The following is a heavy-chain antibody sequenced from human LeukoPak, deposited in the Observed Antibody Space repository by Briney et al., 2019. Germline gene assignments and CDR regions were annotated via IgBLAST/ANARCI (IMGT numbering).Heavy chain of an antibody. CDR2: ISSSSSYI. V-gene: IGHV3-21*01. D-gene: IGHD1-1*01. J-gene: IGHJ4*02. CDR1: GFTSSSYS. CDR3: ASWYNRVQLERRGSGY. Sequence: PGGSLRLSCAASGFTSSSYSMNWVRQAPGKGLEWVSSISSSSSYICYADSVKGRFTISRDNAKNSLYLQMNSLRAEDTAVYYCASWYNRVQLERRGSGYWGQGTLVTVSS.